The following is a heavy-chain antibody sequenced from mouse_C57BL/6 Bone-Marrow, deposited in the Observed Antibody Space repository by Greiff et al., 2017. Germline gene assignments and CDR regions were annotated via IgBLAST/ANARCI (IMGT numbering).Heavy chain of an antibody. D-gene: IGHD2-4*01. CDR3: AWDLYYDYGYAMDY. V-gene: IGHV1-82*01. J-gene: IGHJ4*01. Sequence: VQLQQSGPELVKPGASVKISCKASGYAFSSSWMNWVKQRPGKGLEWIGRIYPGDGDTNYNGKFKGKATLTAEKSSSTAYLRLSSLTSEDSAVYVCAWDLYYDYGYAMDYWGQGTSLTVSS. CDR1: GYAFSSSW. CDR2: IYPGDGDT.